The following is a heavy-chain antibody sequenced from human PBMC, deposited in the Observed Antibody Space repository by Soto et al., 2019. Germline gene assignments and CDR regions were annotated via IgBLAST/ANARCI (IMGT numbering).Heavy chain of an antibody. Sequence: SETLSLTCTVSGGSISSYYWSWIRQPPGKGLEWIGYIYYSGSTNYNPSLKSRVTISVDTSKNQFSLKLSSVTAADTAVYYCARDLANTKSYYFDYWGQGTLVTVSS. CDR2: IYYSGST. CDR3: ARDLANTKSYYFDY. J-gene: IGHJ4*02. CDR1: GGSISSYY. V-gene: IGHV4-59*01.